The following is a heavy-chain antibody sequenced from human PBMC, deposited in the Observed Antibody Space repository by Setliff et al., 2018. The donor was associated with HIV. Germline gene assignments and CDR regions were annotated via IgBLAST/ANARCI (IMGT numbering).Heavy chain of an antibody. D-gene: IGHD2-2*01. CDR3: ARQEGYCSSTSCYAGSFMGYYYMDV. CDR1: GGSISSGDYF. V-gene: IGHV4-39*01. J-gene: IGHJ6*03. CDR2: IYYSGST. Sequence: PSETLSLTCTVSGGSISSGDYFLSWIRQPPGKGLEWTGSIYYSGSTYYNPSLKSRVTTSVDTSKNQFSLKLSSVTAADTAVYYCARQEGYCSSTSCYAGSFMGYYYMDVWGKGTTVTVSS.